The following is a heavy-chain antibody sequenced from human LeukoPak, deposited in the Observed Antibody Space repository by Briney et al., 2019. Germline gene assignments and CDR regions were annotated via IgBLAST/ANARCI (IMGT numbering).Heavy chain of an antibody. D-gene: IGHD1-1*01. CDR1: GASIRNYY. V-gene: IGHV4-4*09. Sequence: SETLSLTCSVSGASIRNYYWSWIRPPPGKGLEWIGYIYTSGSTNHSPSLKGRVSLSMGTCKNHFSLTLISVTAAETGVYYCARQPLLGTYWITGLWGRGTPGTVSS. CDR2: IYTSGST. J-gene: IGHJ2*01. CDR3: ARQPLLGTYWITGL.